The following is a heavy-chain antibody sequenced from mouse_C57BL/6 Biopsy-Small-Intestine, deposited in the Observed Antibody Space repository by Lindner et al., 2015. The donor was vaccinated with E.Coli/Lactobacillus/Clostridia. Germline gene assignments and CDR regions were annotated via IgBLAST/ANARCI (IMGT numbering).Heavy chain of an antibody. V-gene: IGHV1-4*02. Sequence: SVKVSARLLEAPSAHILSAGCDRPPGQGLEWMGGIIPIFGTADYAQKFQDRLTIIADESTNTAYMELSSLRSEDSAVYYCTGDQSSTTFGGNYYYRMDVWGQGTTVIVSS. D-gene: IGHD1-1*01. CDR1: EAPSAHIL. CDR3: TGDQSSTTFGGNYYYRMDV. J-gene: IGHJ1*01. CDR2: IIPIFGTA.